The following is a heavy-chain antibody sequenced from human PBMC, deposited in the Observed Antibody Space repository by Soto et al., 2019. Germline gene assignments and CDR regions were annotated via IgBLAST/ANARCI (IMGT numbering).Heavy chain of an antibody. CDR3: ARGVYCSGGSCSHDAFDI. J-gene: IGHJ3*02. D-gene: IGHD2-15*01. Sequence: SVKVSCKASGDPFISYAIIWVRQAPGQGLEWMGGIIPIFGTANYAQKFQGRVTITADKSTSTAYIELSSLRSEDTAVYYCARGVYCSGGSCSHDAFDIWGQGTMVTVSS. V-gene: IGHV1-69*06. CDR2: IIPIFGTA. CDR1: GDPFISYA.